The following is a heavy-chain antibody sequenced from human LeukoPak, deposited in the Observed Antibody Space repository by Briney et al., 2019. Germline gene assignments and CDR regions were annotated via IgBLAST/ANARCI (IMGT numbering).Heavy chain of an antibody. Sequence: PGGSLRLSCAASGFTFSSYGMHWVRQAPGKGLEWVAVIWYDGSNKYYADSVKGRFTISRDNFKNTLYLQMNSLRAEDTAVYYCAKDRSFYDSSGYYDYWGQGTLVTVSS. CDR3: AKDRSFYDSSGYYDY. CDR1: GFTFSSYG. V-gene: IGHV3-33*06. D-gene: IGHD3-22*01. J-gene: IGHJ4*02. CDR2: IWYDGSNK.